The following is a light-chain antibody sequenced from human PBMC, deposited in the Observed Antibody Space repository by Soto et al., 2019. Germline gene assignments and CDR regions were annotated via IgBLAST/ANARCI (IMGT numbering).Light chain of an antibody. CDR1: SSDVGGYDL. CDR2: DVS. J-gene: IGLJ1*01. CDR3: CSYGDTTTYV. Sequence: QPVLTQPASVSGSPGQSITISCTGTSSDVGGYDLVSWYQQHPGRAPNLMIYDVSQRPSGVSNRFSGSKSGNTASLTISGLQAEDEADYYCCSYGDTTTYVFGTGTKLTVL. V-gene: IGLV2-23*02.